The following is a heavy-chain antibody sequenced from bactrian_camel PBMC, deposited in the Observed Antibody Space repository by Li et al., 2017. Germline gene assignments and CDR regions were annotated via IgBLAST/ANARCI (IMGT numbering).Heavy chain of an antibody. CDR1: GFAFDSD. V-gene: IGHV3S55*01. J-gene: IGHJ4*01. Sequence: HVQLVESGGGSVQAGGSLRLSCTASGFAFDSDMGWFRLAPGNECELVSTISSDGTTTYTDSVKGRVTISQDYAKNTMYLQMNNLKTEDTAVYYCAPAGRSYVDINCRARLGQGTQVTVS. CDR2: ISSDGTT. D-gene: IGHD6*01.